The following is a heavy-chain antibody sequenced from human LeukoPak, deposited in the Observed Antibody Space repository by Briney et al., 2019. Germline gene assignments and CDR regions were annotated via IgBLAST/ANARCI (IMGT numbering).Heavy chain of an antibody. Sequence: ASVKVSCKASGYTFTGYYMHWVRQAPGQGFEWMGWINPNSGGTNYAQKFQGRVTMTRDTSISTAYMELSRLRSDDTAMYYCARVGRDHYSYYYGMDVWGQGTTVTVSS. CDR3: ARVGRDHYSYYYGMDV. V-gene: IGHV1-2*02. J-gene: IGHJ6*02. CDR2: INPNSGGT. D-gene: IGHD1-26*01. CDR1: GYTFTGYY.